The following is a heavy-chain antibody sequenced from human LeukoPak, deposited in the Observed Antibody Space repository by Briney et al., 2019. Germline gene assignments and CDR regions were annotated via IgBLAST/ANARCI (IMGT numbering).Heavy chain of an antibody. CDR1: GFTFSSYW. Sequence: GGSLRLSCAASGFTFSSYWMHWVRQAPGKGLVWVSRINSDGSSTSYADSVKGRFTIPRDNAKNTLYLQMNSLRAEDTAVYYCARDRPYCSGGSCYSRGWFDPWGQGTLVTVSS. J-gene: IGHJ5*02. V-gene: IGHV3-74*01. D-gene: IGHD2-15*01. CDR3: ARDRPYCSGGSCYSRGWFDP. CDR2: INSDGSST.